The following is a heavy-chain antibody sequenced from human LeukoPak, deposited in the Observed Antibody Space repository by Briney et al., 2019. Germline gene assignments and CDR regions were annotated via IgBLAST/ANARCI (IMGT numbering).Heavy chain of an antibody. Sequence: SETLSLTCTVSGGSISSYYWSWIRQPPGKGLEWIGYIYYSGSTNYNPSLKSRVTISVDTSKNQFSPKLSSVTAVDTAVYYCARGYDSSGYYLDYFDYWGQGTLVTVSS. CDR1: GGSISSYY. CDR2: IYYSGST. J-gene: IGHJ4*02. V-gene: IGHV4-59*01. D-gene: IGHD3-22*01. CDR3: ARGYDSSGYYLDYFDY.